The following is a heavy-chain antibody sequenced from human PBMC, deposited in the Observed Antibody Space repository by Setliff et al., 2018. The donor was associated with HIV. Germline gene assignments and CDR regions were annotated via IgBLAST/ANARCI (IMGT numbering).Heavy chain of an antibody. J-gene: IGHJ3*01. Sequence: GASVKVSCKASGYSFTKYEINWVRQAPGQGLEWLGWVSPSIGNSDFAQKFKGRISLTTDTSIRTAYMELRGLKSDDTAVYFCARRGEERNMITGALDAWGQGSLVTV. D-gene: IGHD3-16*01. CDR3: ARRGEERNMITGALDA. CDR1: GYSFTKYE. CDR2: VSPSIGNS. V-gene: IGHV1-8*01.